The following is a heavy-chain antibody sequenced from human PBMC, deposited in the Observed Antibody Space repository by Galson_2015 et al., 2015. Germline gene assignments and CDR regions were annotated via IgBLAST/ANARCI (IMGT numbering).Heavy chain of an antibody. CDR2: IIPIFGTA. J-gene: IGHJ6*02. D-gene: IGHD3-10*01. CDR3: ARDRGYYGSGAGLGMDV. Sequence: SVKVSCKASGNTFTSYDINRVRQAPGQGLEWMGGIIPIFGTANYAQKFQGRVTITADESTSTAYMELSSLRSEDTAVYYCARDRGYYGSGAGLGMDVWGQGTTVTVSS. CDR1: GNTFTSYD. V-gene: IGHV1-69*13.